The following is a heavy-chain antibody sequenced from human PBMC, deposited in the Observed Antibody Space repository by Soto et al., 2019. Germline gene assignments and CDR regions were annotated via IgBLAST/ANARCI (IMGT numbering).Heavy chain of an antibody. Sequence: QVQLQESGPGLVKPSQTLSLTCTVSGGSISSGGYYWSWIRQHPGKGLEWSGYIDYSGSTYYNPSLKSRVTISVDTSKNQFSLKLSSVTAADTAVYYCARDRRDYYGSGSTYFDYWGQGTLVTVSS. D-gene: IGHD3-10*01. J-gene: IGHJ4*02. CDR1: GGSISSGGYY. CDR3: ARDRRDYYGSGSTYFDY. CDR2: IDYSGST. V-gene: IGHV4-31*03.